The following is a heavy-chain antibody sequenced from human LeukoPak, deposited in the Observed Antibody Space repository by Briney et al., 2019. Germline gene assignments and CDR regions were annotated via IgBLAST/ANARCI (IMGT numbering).Heavy chain of an antibody. Sequence: SETLSLTCAVSGGSISSGGYSWSWIRQPPGKGLEWIGYIYHSGSTYYNPSLKSRVTISVDRSKNQFSLKLSSVTAADTAVYYCARESHCSSTSCRYNWFDPRGQGTLVTVSS. J-gene: IGHJ5*02. V-gene: IGHV4-30-2*01. CDR3: ARESHCSSTSCRYNWFDP. CDR1: GGSISSGGYS. D-gene: IGHD2-2*01. CDR2: IYHSGST.